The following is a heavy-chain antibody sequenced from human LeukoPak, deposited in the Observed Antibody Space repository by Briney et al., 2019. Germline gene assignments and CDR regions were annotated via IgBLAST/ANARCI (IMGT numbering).Heavy chain of an antibody. CDR1: GFTFSSYS. Sequence: GGSLRLSCAASGFTFSSYSMNWVRQAPGKGLEWVSSISSSRSYIYYADSVKGRFTISRDNAKNTLYLQMNSLRAEDTAVYYCARGSQGYYMDVWGKGTTVTVS. J-gene: IGHJ6*03. CDR2: ISSSRSYI. V-gene: IGHV3-21*01. CDR3: ARGSQGYYMDV.